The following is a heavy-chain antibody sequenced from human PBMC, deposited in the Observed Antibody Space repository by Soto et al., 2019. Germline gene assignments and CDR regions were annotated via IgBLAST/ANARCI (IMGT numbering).Heavy chain of an antibody. CDR2: IWYDGSNK. CDR3: ARAGSGYYGMDV. D-gene: IGHD3-22*01. V-gene: IGHV3-33*01. J-gene: IGHJ6*02. Sequence: GGSRGLSWPPSGFTFSSNGMHWIRQAPGKGLEWVAVIWYDGSNKYYADSVKGRFTISRDNSKNTLYLQMNSLRAEDTAVYYCARAGSGYYGMDVWGQGTTVTVSS. CDR1: GFTFSSNG.